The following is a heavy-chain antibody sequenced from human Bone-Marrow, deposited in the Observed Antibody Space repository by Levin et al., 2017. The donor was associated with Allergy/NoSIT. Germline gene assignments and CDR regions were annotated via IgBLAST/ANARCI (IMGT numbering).Heavy chain of an antibody. Sequence: GASVKVSCKASGYIFRSYGFSWVRQAPGQGLEWMGWITSYNGKTNYAQKFQGRITVTTDSSTSSTYMELRSLRSEDTAVYYCARSMYFYGSGYQNSYYQGLDVWGQGTAVIVSS. V-gene: IGHV1-18*01. D-gene: IGHD3-10*01. J-gene: IGHJ6*02. CDR1: GYIFRSYG. CDR2: ITSYNGKT. CDR3: ARSMYFYGSGYQNSYYQGLDV.